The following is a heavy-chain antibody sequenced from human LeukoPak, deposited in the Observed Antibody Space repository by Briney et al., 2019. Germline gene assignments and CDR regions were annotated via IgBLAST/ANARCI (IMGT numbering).Heavy chain of an antibody. CDR2: INHSGTT. V-gene: IGHV4-34*01. CDR3: ASSGSGSYYNCDY. CDR1: AGSFTGYY. Sequence: PSETLSLTCAVYAGSFTGYYWSWIRQPPGKGLEWIGEINHSGTTNYNPSLKSRVTISLDPLKNQFSLKLSSVTDADTAVYYCASSGSGSYYNCDYWGQGTLVTVSS. D-gene: IGHD3-10*01. J-gene: IGHJ4*02.